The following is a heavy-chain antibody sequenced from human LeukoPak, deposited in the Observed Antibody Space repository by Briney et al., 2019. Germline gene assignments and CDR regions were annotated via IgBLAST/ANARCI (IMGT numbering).Heavy chain of an antibody. CDR3: ARGTTKLTAAAGTHFDY. V-gene: IGHV4-34*01. D-gene: IGHD6-13*01. Sequence: PSETLSLTCAVYGGSFSGYYWSWIRQPPGKGLEWIGEINHSGSTNYNPSLKSRVTIPVDTSKNQFSLKLSSVTAADTAVYYCARGTTKLTAAAGTHFDYWGQGTLVTVSS. CDR2: INHSGST. CDR1: GGSFSGYY. J-gene: IGHJ4*02.